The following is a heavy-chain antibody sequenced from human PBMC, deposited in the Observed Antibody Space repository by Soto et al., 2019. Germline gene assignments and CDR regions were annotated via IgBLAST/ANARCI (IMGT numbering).Heavy chain of an antibody. J-gene: IGHJ4*02. CDR3: ATFPGYSYGHEY. D-gene: IGHD5-18*01. CDR2: FDPEDGET. V-gene: IGHV1-24*01. Sequence: ASVKVSCKVSGYTLTELSMHWVRQAPENGLEWMEGFDPEDGETIYAQKFQGRVTMTEDTSTETAYMELSSLRSEDTAVYYCATFPGYSYGHEYWGQGTMVTVSS. CDR1: GYTLTELS.